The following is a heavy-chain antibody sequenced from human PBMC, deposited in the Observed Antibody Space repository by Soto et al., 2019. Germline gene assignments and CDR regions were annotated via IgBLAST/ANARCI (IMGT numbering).Heavy chain of an antibody. D-gene: IGHD2-8*01. CDR1: GYTFTSYG. CDR3: ARGRKYCTNGVCSFYGMEV. J-gene: IGHJ6*02. Sequence: QVQLVQSGAEVKKPGASVKVSCKASGYTFTSYGISWVRQAPGQGLEWMGWISAYNGNTNYAQKLQGRVSMTRDTATSTAYMERRSPRSDDTAVYYCARGRKYCTNGVCSFYGMEVWGQGTRVTVSS. V-gene: IGHV1-18*01. CDR2: ISAYNGNT.